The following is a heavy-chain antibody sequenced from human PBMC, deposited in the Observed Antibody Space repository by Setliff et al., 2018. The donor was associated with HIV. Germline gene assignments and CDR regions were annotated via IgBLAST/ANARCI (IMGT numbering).Heavy chain of an antibody. D-gene: IGHD3-9*01. Sequence: SETLSLTCTVSGGSISSGGYYWIWIRHHPGKGLEWIGYIHYSGNTYYHPSLKSRLTISVDTSKNQFSLNLSSVPAADTAVYYCAREKGRYFDWSHTRYAFVIWGQGTMVTVSS. CDR2: IHYSGNT. J-gene: IGHJ3*02. V-gene: IGHV4-31*03. CDR1: GGSISSGGYY. CDR3: AREKGRYFDWSHTRYAFVI.